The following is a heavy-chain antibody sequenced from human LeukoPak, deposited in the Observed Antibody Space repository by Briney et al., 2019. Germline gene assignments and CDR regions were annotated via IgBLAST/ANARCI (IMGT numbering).Heavy chain of an antibody. V-gene: IGHV1-18*01. CDR1: TYTFASYG. J-gene: IGHJ3*01. D-gene: IGHD1-20*01. CDR3: VRVWPPNAVDRGMTYSDFTALDV. Sequence: ASVKVSCKASTYTFASYGLSWVRQAPGQGLQWVGWISPYDGNTNYAQRFQARVTMSIDKSTRTVYMELRRLRLDDTAVYYCVRVWPPNAVDRGMTYSDFTALDVWGQGTTVIVSS. CDR2: ISPYDGNT.